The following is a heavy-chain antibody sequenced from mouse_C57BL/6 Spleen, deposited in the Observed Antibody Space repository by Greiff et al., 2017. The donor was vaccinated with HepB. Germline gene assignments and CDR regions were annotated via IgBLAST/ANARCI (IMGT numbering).Heavy chain of an antibody. CDR2: IYPGDGDT. CDR1: GYAFSSYW. J-gene: IGHJ3*01. CDR3: ARGYYGSSPFAY. V-gene: IGHV1-80*01. Sequence: QVQLQQSGAELVKPGASVKISCKASGYAFSSYWMNWVKQRPGKGLEWIGQIYPGDGDTNYNGKSKGKATLTADKSSSTAYMQLSSLTSEDSAVYFCARGYYGSSPFAYWGQGTLVTVSA. D-gene: IGHD1-1*01.